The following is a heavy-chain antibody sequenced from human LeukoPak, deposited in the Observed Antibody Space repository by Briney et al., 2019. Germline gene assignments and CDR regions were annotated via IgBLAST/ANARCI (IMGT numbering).Heavy chain of an antibody. D-gene: IGHD6-13*01. CDR2: LYSDGNT. CDR3: AKGNGKAATGSVVDY. J-gene: IGHJ4*02. CDR1: GFTVIAND. Sequence: GGSLRLSCAASGFTVIANDMTWVRQAPGKGLEWVSVLYSDGNTKYADSVQGRFTISRDNSKNTLYLQMNSLRAEDTAVYYCAKGNGKAATGSVVDYWGQGTLVPVSS. V-gene: IGHV3-53*01.